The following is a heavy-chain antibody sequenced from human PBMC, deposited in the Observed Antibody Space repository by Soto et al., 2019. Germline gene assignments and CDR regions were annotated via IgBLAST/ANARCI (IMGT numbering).Heavy chain of an antibody. V-gene: IGHV1-18*01. J-gene: IGHJ4*02. D-gene: IGHD3-10*01. CDR2: ISAYNGNT. CDR1: VGTLSSYG. Sequence: EASVKVSCKASVGTLSSYGISWVRQAPGQGLEWMGWISAYNGNTNYAQKLQGRVTMTTDTSTSTAYMELRSLRSDDTAVYYCARDDPRSSPGGSPKYWGQGTLVTVSS. CDR3: ARDDPRSSPGGSPKY.